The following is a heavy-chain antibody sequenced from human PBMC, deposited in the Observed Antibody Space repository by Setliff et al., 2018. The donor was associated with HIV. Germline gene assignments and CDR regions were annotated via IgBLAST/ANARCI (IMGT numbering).Heavy chain of an antibody. J-gene: IGHJ3*02. CDR2: INAGNGNT. D-gene: IGHD5-12*01. CDR1: GHTFTSYA. CDR3: ARQLNGYNDAFDI. Sequence: VASVKVSCKASGHTFTSYAMHWVRQAPGQRLEWMGWINAGNGNTKYPQKFRGRVTITRDTSASTAYMELSSLRSEDTAVYYCARQLNGYNDAFDIWGQGTMVTVSS. V-gene: IGHV1-3*01.